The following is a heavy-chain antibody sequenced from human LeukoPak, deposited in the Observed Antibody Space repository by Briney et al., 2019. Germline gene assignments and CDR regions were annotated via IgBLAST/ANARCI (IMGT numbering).Heavy chain of an antibody. Sequence: GGSLRLSCAASGFTFSSYWMHWVRQAPGKGLVWVSRINSDGSSTSYADSVKGRFTISRDNAKNTLYLQMNSLRAEDTAVYYCARGKITMVRGKYYYGMDVWGKGTTVTVSS. CDR2: INSDGSST. CDR1: GFTFSSYW. J-gene: IGHJ6*04. D-gene: IGHD3-10*01. V-gene: IGHV3-74*01. CDR3: ARGKITMVRGKYYYGMDV.